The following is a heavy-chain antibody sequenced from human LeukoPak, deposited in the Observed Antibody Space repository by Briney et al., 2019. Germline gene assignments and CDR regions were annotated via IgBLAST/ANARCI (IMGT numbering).Heavy chain of an antibody. CDR3: ARGGIVATEMTGDY. J-gene: IGHJ4*02. CDR2: ISVYNGNT. V-gene: IGHV1-18*01. Sequence: ASVKVSCKACGYTFTSYGISWVRQAPGQGLEWMGWISVYNGNTNYAQKFQDRVTMTTDTSTSIAYMELRSLRFDDTAVYYCARGGIVATEMTGDYWGQGTLVIVSS. CDR1: GYTFTSYG. D-gene: IGHD5-12*01.